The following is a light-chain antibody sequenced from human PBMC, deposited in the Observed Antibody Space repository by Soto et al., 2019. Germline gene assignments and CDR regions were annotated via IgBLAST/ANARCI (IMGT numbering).Light chain of an antibody. CDR1: QSVYNNY. CDR2: AAS. V-gene: IGKV3-20*01. Sequence: TQSPATLSLSPGERATLSCRASQSVYNNYLAWYQHKPGQAPRLLIYAASSRATGIPDRFSGSGSGKDFTLTISRLEPEEFAVDYCQTYGTSSWTVGQGNKVDIK. CDR3: QTYGTSSWT. J-gene: IGKJ1*01.